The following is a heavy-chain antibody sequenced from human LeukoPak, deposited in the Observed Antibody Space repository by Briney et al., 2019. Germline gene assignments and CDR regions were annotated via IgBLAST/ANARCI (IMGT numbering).Heavy chain of an antibody. CDR2: ISGSGDST. J-gene: IGHJ1*01. Sequence: GGSLRLSCAASGFTLTSYAMSWVRQAPGKGLEWVSAISGSGDSTYYADSVEGRFTISRDNSKNTVYLQMNSLRAEDTAVYYCAKDKWAAARYFQHWGQGTLVTVSS. CDR1: GFTLTSYA. V-gene: IGHV3-23*01. CDR3: AKDKWAAARYFQH. D-gene: IGHD6-13*01.